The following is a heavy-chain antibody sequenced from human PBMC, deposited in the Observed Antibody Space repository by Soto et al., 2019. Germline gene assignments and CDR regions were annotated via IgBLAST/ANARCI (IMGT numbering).Heavy chain of an antibody. CDR1: GFTFSSYA. CDR3: AKDLYCSGGSRYSPDLGYGMEV. J-gene: IGHJ6*04. V-gene: IGHV3-23*01. Sequence: GWSLRLSCAASGFTFSSYAMSLVRQAPGKGLEWGSSISGSGGSTYYADSVKGRFTISRDNSKNTLYLQMNSLRAEDTAVYYCAKDLYCSGGSRYSPDLGYGMEVWGKGTKVTVS. D-gene: IGHD2-15*01. CDR2: ISGSGGST.